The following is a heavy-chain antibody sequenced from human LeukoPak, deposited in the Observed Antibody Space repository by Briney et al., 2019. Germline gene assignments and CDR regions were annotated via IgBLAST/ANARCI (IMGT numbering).Heavy chain of an antibody. D-gene: IGHD6-13*01. J-gene: IGHJ4*02. CDR3: ARAPMEDSWYIHFDY. CDR1: GFTCSSYA. V-gene: IGHV3-23*01. CDR2: ITNSGDNT. Sequence: GGSLTLSCAASGFTCSSYAMIWVRHAPGKALEWVSAITNSGDNTYYADSVKGRFTISRDNSKNTLYLQINSLRAEDTAIYYCARAPMEDSWYIHFDYWGQGTLVTVSS.